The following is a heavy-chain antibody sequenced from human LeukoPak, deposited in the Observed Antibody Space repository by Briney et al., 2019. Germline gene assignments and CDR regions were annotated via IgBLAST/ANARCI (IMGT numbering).Heavy chain of an antibody. CDR1: GYTFTDYY. CDR2: INSNSGAT. Sequence: GGPVKVSCKASGYTFTDYYIHWVRQAPGQGLEWMGWINSNSGATNYAQKFQGRVTMTRDTSISTAYMELTRLGSDDTAVYYCARDGSLGYWGQGTLFTVSS. J-gene: IGHJ4*02. CDR3: ARDGSLGY. D-gene: IGHD5-12*01. V-gene: IGHV1-2*02.